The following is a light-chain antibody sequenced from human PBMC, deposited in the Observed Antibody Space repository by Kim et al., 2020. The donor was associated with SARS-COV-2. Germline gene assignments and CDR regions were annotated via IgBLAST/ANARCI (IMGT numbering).Light chain of an antibody. CDR2: DAS. Sequence: PGERATLSCTGSQSVRGYSAWYQQKPGQAPRLLLYDASTRATGIPARVSGSGSGTDFALTISSLGPEDFAVDYCQQRSNCPRSITFGQGTRLEIK. CDR3: QQRSNCPRSIT. V-gene: IGKV3-11*01. CDR1: QSVRGY. J-gene: IGKJ5*01.